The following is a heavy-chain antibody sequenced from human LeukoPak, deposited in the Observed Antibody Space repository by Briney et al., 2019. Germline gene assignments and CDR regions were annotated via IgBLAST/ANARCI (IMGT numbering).Heavy chain of an antibody. V-gene: IGHV3-23*01. CDR2: ISASGSTT. D-gene: IGHD2-21*02. J-gene: IGHJ3*01. CDR1: GFTFSAYT. CDR3: AKGDCSGGGDCYSPDAFDV. Sequence: PGGSLRLSCAASGFTFSAYTMSWVRQAPGKGLEWVSSISASGSTTYYADSVKGRFTISRDNIDSTVYLQMNSLRAEDSALYYCAKGDCSGGGDCYSPDAFDVWGQGTMVTVSS.